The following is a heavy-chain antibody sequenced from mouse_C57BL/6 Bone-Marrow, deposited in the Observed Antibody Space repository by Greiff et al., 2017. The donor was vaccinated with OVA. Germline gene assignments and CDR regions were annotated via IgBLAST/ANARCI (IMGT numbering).Heavy chain of an antibody. CDR1: GYTFTSYW. Sequence: VQLQQPGAELVKPGASVKLSCKASGYTFTSYWMHWVKQRPGQGLEWIGMIHPNSGSTNYNEKFKSKATLTVYKSSSTAYMQLSSQPSEDSAVYYCARTRLGPFAYRGQGTLATVSA. V-gene: IGHV1-64*01. CDR2: IHPNSGST. CDR3: ARTRLGPFAY. J-gene: IGHJ3*01.